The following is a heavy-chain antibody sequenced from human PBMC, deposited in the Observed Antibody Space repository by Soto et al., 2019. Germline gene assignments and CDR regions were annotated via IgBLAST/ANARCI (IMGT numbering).Heavy chain of an antibody. V-gene: IGHV3-30*18. CDR2: ISYDASNK. CDR3: AKDHSSGASSFQH. Sequence: WGSLRLSFAASGFTFNTYGIHWVLQAPGNGLEWVAVISYDASNKFYADSVKGRFTISRDNSKNTLYLQMNSLRADDTAVYYCAKDHSSGASSFQHWGQGTLVTVSS. J-gene: IGHJ1*01. D-gene: IGHD6-19*01. CDR1: GFTFNTYG.